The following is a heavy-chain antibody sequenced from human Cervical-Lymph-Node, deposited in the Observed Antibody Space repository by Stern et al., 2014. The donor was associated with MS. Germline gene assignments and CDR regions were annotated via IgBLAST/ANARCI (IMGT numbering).Heavy chain of an antibody. D-gene: IGHD6-13*01. CDR2: IYPGDSDT. V-gene: IGHV5-51*03. J-gene: IGHJ6*02. CDR1: GYTFSTYW. Sequence: EVQLVESGAEVKKPGESLTISCQASGYTFSTYWIGWVRQMPGKGLEWMGIIYPGDSDTRYSPSFQGQFPFPADRSISPAYLHWSSLKASDPAIYYCARPPVTAAGGGYYYGLDVWGQGTTVTVSS. CDR3: ARPPVTAAGGGYYYGLDV.